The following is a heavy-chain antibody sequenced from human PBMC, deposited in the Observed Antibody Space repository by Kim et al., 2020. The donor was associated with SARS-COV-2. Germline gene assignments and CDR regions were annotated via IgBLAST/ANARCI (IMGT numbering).Heavy chain of an antibody. D-gene: IGHD1-26*01. CDR3: TRDLVGSIGTSTASDV. Sequence: GGSLRLSCAASGFTFSDNFMTWIRQAPGKGLQWISYISSSGYTRFYADSVKGRFTISRDNARRSVYLQMDSLRVEDTAGYYCTRDLVGSIGTSTASDVWGQGKRVTVSS. CDR1: GFTFSDNF. V-gene: IGHV3-11*01. CDR2: ISSSGYTR. J-gene: IGHJ3*01.